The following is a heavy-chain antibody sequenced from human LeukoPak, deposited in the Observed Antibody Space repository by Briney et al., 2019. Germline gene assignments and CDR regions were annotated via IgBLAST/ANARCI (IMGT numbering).Heavy chain of an antibody. D-gene: IGHD3-22*01. V-gene: IGHV1-18*01. Sequence: ASVKVSCKASGYTFGSYGISWVRQAPGQGLEWMGWISAYNGNTNHAQKLQGRVTMTTDTATNTAYMELRSLRSDDTAVYYCARDGPYYDSSGYYHPHFDYWGQGTLVTVSS. J-gene: IGHJ4*02. CDR3: ARDGPYYDSSGYYHPHFDY. CDR1: GYTFGSYG. CDR2: ISAYNGNT.